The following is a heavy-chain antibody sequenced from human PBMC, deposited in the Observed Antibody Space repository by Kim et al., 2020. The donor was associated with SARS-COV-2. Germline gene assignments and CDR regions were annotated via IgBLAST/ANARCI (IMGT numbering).Heavy chain of an antibody. J-gene: IGHJ4*02. V-gene: IGHV1-46*01. CDR3: ARGIGDPPSA. Sequence: ASVKVSCKVSGYTFTRNYMHWVRQAPGQGLEWMGMINPSGGTTSYAQKFQGRVTMTRDTSTSTVYMELSSLRSEDTAVYYCARGIGDPPSAWGQGTLVTV. D-gene: IGHD3-10*01. CDR2: INPSGGTT. CDR1: GYTFTRNY.